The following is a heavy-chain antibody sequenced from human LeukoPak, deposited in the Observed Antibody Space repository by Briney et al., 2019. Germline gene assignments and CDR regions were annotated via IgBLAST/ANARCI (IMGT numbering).Heavy chain of an antibody. J-gene: IGHJ4*02. CDR3: ARGGITGTTFVGY. Sequence: PSETLSITCAVYGGSFSGYYWSWIRQPPGKGLEWIGEINHSGSTNYNPSLKSRVTISVDTSKNQFSLKLSSVTAADTAVYYCARGGITGTTFVGYWGQGTLVTVSS. V-gene: IGHV4-34*01. CDR1: GGSFSGYY. D-gene: IGHD1-7*01. CDR2: INHSGST.